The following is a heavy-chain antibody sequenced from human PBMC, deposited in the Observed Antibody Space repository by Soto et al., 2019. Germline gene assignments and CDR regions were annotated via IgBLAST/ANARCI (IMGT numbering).Heavy chain of an antibody. CDR1: GLSVTSNY. D-gene: IGHD2-15*01. J-gene: IGHJ4*02. V-gene: IGHV3-66*01. Sequence: EVLLVQSGGGLVQPGGSLRLSCAPSGLSVTSNYMAWVRQAPGKGLEWVSVIYSGSTTHHADSVKGRFTISRDRSSNTLYRQRSSLRVEDTALYYCARGYWVEGYGAGTYFDYWGQGTLVTVSS. CDR3: ARGYWVEGYGAGTYFDY. CDR2: IYSGSTT.